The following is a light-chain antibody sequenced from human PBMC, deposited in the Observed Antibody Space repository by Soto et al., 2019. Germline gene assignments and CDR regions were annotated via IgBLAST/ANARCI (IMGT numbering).Light chain of an antibody. V-gene: IGLV2-14*01. Sequence: QSALTQPASVSGSPGQSITISCTGTSSDVGGHNYVSWYQQHSGKAPKLIIYEVRNRPSGVSNRFSGSKSGNTASLTISGLQAEDEADYYCTSYTTNSTIYVFGNGTKVT. J-gene: IGLJ1*01. CDR3: TSYTTNSTIYV. CDR2: EVR. CDR1: SSDVGGHNY.